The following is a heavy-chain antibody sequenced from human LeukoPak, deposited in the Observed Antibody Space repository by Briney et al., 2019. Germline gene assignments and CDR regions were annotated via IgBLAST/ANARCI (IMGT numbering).Heavy chain of an antibody. CDR1: GFTFSSYA. Sequence: GGSLRLSCAASGFTFSSYAMSWVRQAPGKGLEWVSAISGSGGSTYYEDSVKGRFTISRDNGKNSLYLQINSLRAEDTAVFYCARGGYYSAWAEDYWGQGTLVTVSS. D-gene: IGHD3-22*01. V-gene: IGHV3-23*01. CDR3: ARGGYYSAWAEDY. J-gene: IGHJ4*02. CDR2: ISGSGGST.